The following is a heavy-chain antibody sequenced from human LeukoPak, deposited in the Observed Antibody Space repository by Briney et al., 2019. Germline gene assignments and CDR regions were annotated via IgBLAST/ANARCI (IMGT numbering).Heavy chain of an antibody. CDR1: GGTFSSYA. V-gene: IGHV1-69*01. Sequence: SVKVSCKASGGTFSSYAISWVRQAPGQGLEWMGGIVPIFGTANYAQKFQGRVTITADASTSTAYMELRNLRSDDTALYYCARATRSFYYCMDVWGKGTTVTVS. CDR2: IVPIFGTA. J-gene: IGHJ6*03. CDR3: ARATRSFYYCMDV. D-gene: IGHD6-19*01.